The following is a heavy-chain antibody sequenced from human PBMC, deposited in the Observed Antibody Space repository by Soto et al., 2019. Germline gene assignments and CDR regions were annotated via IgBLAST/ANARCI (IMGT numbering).Heavy chain of an antibody. CDR3: AKDGYCSGGSCYADAFDI. CDR1: GFTFSSYA. V-gene: IGHV3-23*01. CDR2: ISGSGGST. D-gene: IGHD2-15*01. J-gene: IGHJ3*02. Sequence: GGSLRLSCAASGFTFSSYAMSWVRQAPGKGLEWVSAISGSGGSTYYADSVKGRFTISRDNSKNTLYLQMNSLRAEDTAVYYCAKDGYCSGGSCYADAFDIWGQGTMVTVSS.